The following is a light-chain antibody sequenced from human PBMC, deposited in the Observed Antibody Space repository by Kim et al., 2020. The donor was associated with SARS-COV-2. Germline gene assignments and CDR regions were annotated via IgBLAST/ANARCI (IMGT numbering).Light chain of an antibody. V-gene: IGKV1-39*01. J-gene: IGKJ2*03. CDR2: AAS. CDR1: QSISSY. Sequence: SASVGDRVTSTSRASQSISSYLDWDQQKTGEAPKLLIYAASSLQSGVPSRFSGSGSETDFTLTISNLQPEDFATCYCQQSYSTPVSFGQETKLVI. CDR3: QQSYSTPVS.